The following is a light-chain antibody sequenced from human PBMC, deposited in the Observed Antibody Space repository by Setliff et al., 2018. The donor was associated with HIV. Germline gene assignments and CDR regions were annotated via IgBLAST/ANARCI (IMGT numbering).Light chain of an antibody. CDR3: QSYDSSLSGSNV. J-gene: IGLJ1*01. CDR1: SSNIGAGYD. CDR2: GNN. Sequence: QSVLTQPPSVSGAPGQRVTISCTGSSSNIGAGYDVHWYQQLPGTAPELLIYGNNNRPSGVPDRFSGSKSGASASLAITGLQAEDEADYYCQSYDSSLSGSNVFGTGTKVTV. V-gene: IGLV1-40*01.